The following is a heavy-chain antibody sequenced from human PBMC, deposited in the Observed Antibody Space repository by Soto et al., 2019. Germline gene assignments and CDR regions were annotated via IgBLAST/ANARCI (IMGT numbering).Heavy chain of an antibody. D-gene: IGHD3-22*01. CDR2: IYTSGST. CDR3: AMCYYDSSGIIGQYFQH. Sequence: QVQLQESGPGLVKPSETLSLTCTVSGGSISSYYWSWIRQPAGKGLEWIGRIYTSGSTNYNPSLKSRVTMSVDTSKNQFSLKLSSVTAADTAVYYCAMCYYDSSGIIGQYFQHWGQGTLVTVSS. J-gene: IGHJ1*01. V-gene: IGHV4-4*07. CDR1: GGSISSYY.